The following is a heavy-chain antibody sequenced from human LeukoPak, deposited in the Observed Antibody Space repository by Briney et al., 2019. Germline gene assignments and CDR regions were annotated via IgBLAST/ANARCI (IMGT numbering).Heavy chain of an antibody. CDR3: ARAPTGWLQSGGGY. CDR1: GFTFSSYW. D-gene: IGHD5-24*01. CDR2: INSDGSST. J-gene: IGHJ4*02. Sequence: GGSLRLSCAASGFTFSSYWMHWVRQAPGKGLVLGSRINSDGSSTSYADSVKGRFTISRDNAKNTLYLQMNSLRAEDTAVYYCARAPTGWLQSGGGYWGQGTLVIVSS. V-gene: IGHV3-74*01.